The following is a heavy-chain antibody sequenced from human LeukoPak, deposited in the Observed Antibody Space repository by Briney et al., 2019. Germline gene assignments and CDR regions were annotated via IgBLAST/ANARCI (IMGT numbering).Heavy chain of an antibody. Sequence: SETLSLTCTVSGGSISSYYWSWIRQPPGKGLEWIGYIYYSGSTNYNPSLKSRVTISVDTSKNQFSLKLSSVTAADTAVYYCARRARAVAGTHYYYMDVWGKGTTVTVSS. J-gene: IGHJ6*03. CDR2: IYYSGST. D-gene: IGHD6-19*01. CDR1: GGSISSYY. CDR3: ARRARAVAGTHYYYMDV. V-gene: IGHV4-59*01.